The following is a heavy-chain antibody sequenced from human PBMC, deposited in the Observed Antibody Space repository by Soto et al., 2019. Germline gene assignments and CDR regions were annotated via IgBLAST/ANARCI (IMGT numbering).Heavy chain of an antibody. CDR1: RASISSDKW. CDR3: ARDLWGTKASDY. J-gene: IGHJ4*02. D-gene: IGHD7-27*01. V-gene: IGHV4-4*02. CDR2: VYHTGRT. Sequence: SETLSLTCTVSRASISSDKWWNCVRQPPGKGLEWIGEVYHTGRTDYSPSLQSRVPISLDKSRNQFSLELRSVTAADTAIYYCARDLWGTKASDYWGQATQVTVS.